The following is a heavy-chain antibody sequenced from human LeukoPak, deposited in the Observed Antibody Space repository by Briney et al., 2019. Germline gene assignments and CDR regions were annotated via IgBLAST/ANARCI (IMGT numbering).Heavy chain of an antibody. CDR3: AREVQYQLLFDYYYYMDV. Sequence: PGGSLRLSCAASGFTFSSYGMHWVRQAPGKGLEWVAFIRFDGSNEYYIDSVKGRFTISRDNSKNTLYLQMHSPRVDDTAVYYCAREVQYQLLFDYYYYMDVWGKGTTVTVSS. D-gene: IGHD2-2*01. V-gene: IGHV3-30*02. CDR2: IRFDGSNE. CDR1: GFTFSSYG. J-gene: IGHJ6*03.